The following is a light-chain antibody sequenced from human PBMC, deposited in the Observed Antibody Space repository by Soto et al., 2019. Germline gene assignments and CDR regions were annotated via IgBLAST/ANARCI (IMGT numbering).Light chain of an antibody. J-gene: IGKJ1*01. V-gene: IGKV3-20*01. CDR1: QSVRDSH. Sequence: EIVLTQSPGTLSLSPGERATLSCRASQSVRDSHLAWYQQKPGQAPSLLIYETSSSAPGIPDGFRGSGSGTEFALTIPRVEPEDVAMYFCQEYGSSPGTFGQGTKVEI. CDR3: QEYGSSPGT. CDR2: ETS.